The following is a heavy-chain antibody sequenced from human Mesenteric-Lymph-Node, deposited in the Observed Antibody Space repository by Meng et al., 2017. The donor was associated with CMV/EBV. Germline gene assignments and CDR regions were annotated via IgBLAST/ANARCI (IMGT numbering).Heavy chain of an antibody. D-gene: IGHD3-16*01. CDR2: IWYDGSNK. J-gene: IGHJ4*02. Sequence: GESLKISCAASGFTFNSYALHWVRQAPGKGLEWVAVIWYDGSNKYYADSVKGRFTISRDNSKNTLYLQMNSLRAEDTAVYYCGKNGGWLIENWGQGTLVTVSS. V-gene: IGHV3-33*08. CDR1: GFTFNSYA. CDR3: GKNGGWLIEN.